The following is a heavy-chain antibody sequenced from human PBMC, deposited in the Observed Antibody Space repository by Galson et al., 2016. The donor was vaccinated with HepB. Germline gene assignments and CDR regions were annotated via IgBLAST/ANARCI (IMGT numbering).Heavy chain of an antibody. D-gene: IGHD5-18*01. Sequence: SLRLSCAASGFTFSSYGMSWVRQAPGKGLEWVSLITGYGGSTYYADSVKGRFTISRDNSKNTIYLQMSSLRAEDTAVYYCAKTTAMVAYYSYGMDVWGKGTTVTVSS. V-gene: IGHV3-23*01. J-gene: IGHJ6*04. CDR1: GFTFSSYG. CDR2: ITGYGGST. CDR3: AKTTAMVAYYSYGMDV.